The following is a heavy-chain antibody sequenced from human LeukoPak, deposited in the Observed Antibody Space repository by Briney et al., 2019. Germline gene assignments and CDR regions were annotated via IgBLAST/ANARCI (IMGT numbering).Heavy chain of an antibody. CDR3: ARSWNDYDYFDY. CDR1: GYTFTSYY. CDR2: INPSGGST. Sequence: ASVKVSFKASGYTFTSYYMHWVRQAPGQGLEWMGIINPSGGSTTYAQKFQGRVTMTRDTSTSTVYMELSSLRSEDTAVYYCARSWNDYDYFDYWGQGTLVTVSS. J-gene: IGHJ4*02. V-gene: IGHV1-46*01. D-gene: IGHD1-1*01.